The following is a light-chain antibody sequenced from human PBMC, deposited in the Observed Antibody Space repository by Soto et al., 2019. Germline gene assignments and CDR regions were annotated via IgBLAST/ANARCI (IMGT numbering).Light chain of an antibody. CDR1: QSVTSRN. Sequence: EIVLTQSPGTLSLSPGERATLSCRASQSVTSRNLAWFQQKPGQTPRLLIYDTSSRATGTPDRFSGSGSGTDFTLTISTLEPEDFAVYYCQQYDNSPYTFGQGTKLEI. J-gene: IGKJ2*01. CDR3: QQYDNSPYT. CDR2: DTS. V-gene: IGKV3-20*01.